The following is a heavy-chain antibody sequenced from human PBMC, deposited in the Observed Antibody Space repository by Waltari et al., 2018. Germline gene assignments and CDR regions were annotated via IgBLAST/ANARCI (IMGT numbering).Heavy chain of an antibody. CDR2: IYTSGST. Sequence: QVQLQESGPGLVKPSQTLSLTCTVPGGSISSGSYSWSWIRQPAGKGLEWIGYIYTSGSTNYNPSLKSRVTISVDTSKNQFSLKLSSVTAADTAVYYCARRYGDRKGLDYWGQGTLVTVSS. J-gene: IGHJ4*02. D-gene: IGHD4-17*01. CDR3: ARRYGDRKGLDY. V-gene: IGHV4-61*09. CDR1: GGSISSGSYS.